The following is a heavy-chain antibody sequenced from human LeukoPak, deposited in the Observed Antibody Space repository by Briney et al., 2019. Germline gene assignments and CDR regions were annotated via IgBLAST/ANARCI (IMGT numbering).Heavy chain of an antibody. CDR3: TTDLADSSSWYNSFDI. Sequence: GGSLRLSCAASGFTLSIVWVSWVRQAPGKGLEWVGRIKSKTDGGTREYAAPVKGRFAISRDDSKNTLYLQMNSLKTEDTAVYYCTTDLADSSSWYNSFDIWGQGTVVTVSS. CDR1: GFTLSIVW. J-gene: IGHJ3*02. D-gene: IGHD6-13*01. CDR2: IKSKTDGGTR. V-gene: IGHV3-15*01.